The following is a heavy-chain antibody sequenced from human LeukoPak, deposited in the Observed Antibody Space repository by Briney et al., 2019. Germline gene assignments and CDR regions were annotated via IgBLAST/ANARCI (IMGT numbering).Heavy chain of an antibody. CDR3: AKATGTLTN. Sequence: GGSLRLSCAASGFTFSNYAMSWVRQTPGKGLEWVSTISNSDAKTYYADSVKGRFTISRDNSKNTLYLQMNSLTAEDTAIFYFAKATGTLTNWGQGILVTVSS. V-gene: IGHV3-23*01. CDR1: GFTFSNYA. D-gene: IGHD1-1*01. J-gene: IGHJ4*02. CDR2: ISNSDAKT.